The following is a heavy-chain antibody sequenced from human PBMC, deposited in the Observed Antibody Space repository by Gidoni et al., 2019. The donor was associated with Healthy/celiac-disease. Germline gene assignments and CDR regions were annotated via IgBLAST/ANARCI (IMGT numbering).Heavy chain of an antibody. J-gene: IGHJ6*03. CDR2: ISYDGSNK. D-gene: IGHD3-10*01. Sequence: QVQLVESGGGVVQPGRSLRLSCAASGFTFSSYAMHWVRQAPGKGLEWVAVISYDGSNKYYADSVKGRFTISRDNSKNTLYLQMNSLRAEDTAVYYCAREGSYGWDYYYYYMDVWAKGPRSPSP. V-gene: IGHV3-30-3*01. CDR1: GFTFSSYA. CDR3: AREGSYGWDYYYYYMDV.